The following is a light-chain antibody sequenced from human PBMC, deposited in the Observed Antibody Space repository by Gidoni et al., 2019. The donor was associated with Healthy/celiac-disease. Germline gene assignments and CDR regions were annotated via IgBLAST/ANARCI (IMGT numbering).Light chain of an antibody. J-gene: IGKJ4*01. CDR2: GAS. Sequence: DIVMTQSPATLPVPPGERATPACRASQSVSSNLAWYQQKPGQAPRLLIYGASTRATGIPARFSGSGSGTEFTLTISSLQSEDFAVYYCQQYNNWPLTFGGGTKVKIK. V-gene: IGKV3-15*01. CDR1: QSVSSN. CDR3: QQYNNWPLT.